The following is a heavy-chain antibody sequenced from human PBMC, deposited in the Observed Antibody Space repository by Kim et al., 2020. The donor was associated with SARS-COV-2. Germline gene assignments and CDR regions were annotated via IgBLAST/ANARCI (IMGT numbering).Heavy chain of an antibody. J-gene: IGHJ4*02. V-gene: IGHV4-34*01. D-gene: IGHD5-18*01. Sequence: SETLSLTCAVSGGSFSGYYWSWIRQAPGKGLEWIGEIHPSGSTSYNPSLSSRVTISGDTSKSQMSLKLSSVTAADTGVYYCARGQDTAKTGYWGQGTLGT. CDR1: GGSFSGYY. CDR3: ARGQDTAKTGY. CDR2: IHPSGST.